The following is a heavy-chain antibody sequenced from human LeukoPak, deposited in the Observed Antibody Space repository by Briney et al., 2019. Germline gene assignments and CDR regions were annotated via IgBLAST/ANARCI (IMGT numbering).Heavy chain of an antibody. J-gene: IGHJ4*02. CDR2: ISWNSGSI. D-gene: IGHD4-23*01. CDR3: AKKGYSGYSGGAYFDS. CDR1: GFTFDDYA. V-gene: IGHV3-9*03. Sequence: GGSLRLSCAASGFTFDDYAMHWVRQAPGKGLEWVSGISWNSGSIGYADSVKGRFTISRDNAKNSLYLQMNSLRAEDMALYYCAKKGYSGYSGGAYFDSWGQGTLVTVSS.